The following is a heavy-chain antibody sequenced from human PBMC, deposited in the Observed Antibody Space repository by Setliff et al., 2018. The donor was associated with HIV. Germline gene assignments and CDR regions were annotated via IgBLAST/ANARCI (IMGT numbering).Heavy chain of an antibody. CDR2: INPSDGST. CDR3: ARAQFNTSPWVNS. D-gene: IGHD2-2*02. Sequence: ASVKVSCKTSGYTFTSCNKHWVRQAPGQGLEWMRLINPSDGSTSYVPKFQDRVTMTRDTSTTTVYMSLSSLRSDDTAVYYCARAQFNTSPWVNSWGQGTLVTVSS. V-gene: IGHV1-46*03. CDR1: GYTFTSCN. J-gene: IGHJ5*02.